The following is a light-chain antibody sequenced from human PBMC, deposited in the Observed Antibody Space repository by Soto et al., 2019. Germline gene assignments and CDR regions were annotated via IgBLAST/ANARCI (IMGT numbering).Light chain of an antibody. CDR2: AAS. V-gene: IGKV1-6*01. J-gene: IGKJ1*01. CDR1: QDIRND. CDR3: LQDYNYPWT. Sequence: AIQVTQSPSSLSASVGDRVTITCRASQDIRNDLGWDQQKPGKAPKLLIYAASSLQSGVPSRFAGSGSGTDFTLTISSLQPEDFATYYCLQDYNYPWTFGQGTKVDIK.